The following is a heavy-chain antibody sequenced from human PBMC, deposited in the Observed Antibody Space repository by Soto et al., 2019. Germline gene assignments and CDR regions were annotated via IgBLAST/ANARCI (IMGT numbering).Heavy chain of an antibody. CDR2: YSGFT. CDR1: GGSITTYQ. Sequence: PSETLSLTCTVSGGSITTYQRSWIRQPPGKGLEWIGGYSGFTNYNPSLESRATISVDHSKNQFFLTLRSVTAADTAVYYCARDYGDYSFFFDYWGQGALVTVSS. CDR3: ARDYGDYSFFFDY. D-gene: IGHD4-17*01. V-gene: IGHV4-59*01. J-gene: IGHJ4*02.